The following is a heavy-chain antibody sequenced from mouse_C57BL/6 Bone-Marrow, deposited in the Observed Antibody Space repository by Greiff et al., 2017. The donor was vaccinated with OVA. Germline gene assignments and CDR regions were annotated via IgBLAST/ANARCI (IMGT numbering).Heavy chain of an antibody. Sequence: VQLQQSVAELVRPGASVKLSCTASGFNIKNTYMHWVKQRPEQGLEWIGRIDPANGNTKYAPKFQGKATITADTSSNTAYLQLSSLTSEDTAIYCCASGDYDVGDYFDYWGQGTTLTVSS. J-gene: IGHJ2*01. V-gene: IGHV14-3*01. CDR1: GFNIKNTY. CDR2: IDPANGNT. CDR3: ASGDYDVGDYFDY. D-gene: IGHD2-4*01.